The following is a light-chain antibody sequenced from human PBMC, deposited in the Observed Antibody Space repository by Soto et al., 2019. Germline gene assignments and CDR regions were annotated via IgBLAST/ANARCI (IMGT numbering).Light chain of an antibody. V-gene: IGKV1-5*03. CDR3: QQYNSWT. CDR1: QSIGNW. Sequence: DIPVTQSPSTLSASVGDRVTITCRASQSIGNWLTWYQQKPGKAPKVLVYKASTLESGVPSRFSGSGSGTEFTLTISSLQPDDFATYYCQQYNSWTFGQGTKVEIK. CDR2: KAS. J-gene: IGKJ1*01.